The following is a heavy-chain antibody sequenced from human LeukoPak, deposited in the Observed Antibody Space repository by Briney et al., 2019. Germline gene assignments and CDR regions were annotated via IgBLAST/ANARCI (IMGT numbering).Heavy chain of an antibody. V-gene: IGHV4-59*01. CDR1: GGSISSYY. Sequence: SETLSLXCTVSGGSISSYYWSWIRQPPGKGLEWIGYIYYSGSTNYNPSLKSRVTISVDTSKNQFSLKLSSVTAADTAVYYCARAPYDYVWGSYRQGSYFDYWGQGTLVTVSS. CDR2: IYYSGST. CDR3: ARAPYDYVWGSYRQGSYFDY. D-gene: IGHD3-16*02. J-gene: IGHJ4*02.